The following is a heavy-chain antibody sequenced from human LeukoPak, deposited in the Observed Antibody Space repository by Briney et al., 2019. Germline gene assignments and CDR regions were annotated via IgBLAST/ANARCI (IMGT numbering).Heavy chain of an antibody. D-gene: IGHD4-23*01. CDR3: TRDLGNWLIDY. J-gene: IGHJ4*02. CDR2: INHSGRT. V-gene: IGHV4-34*01. Sequence: PSETLSLTCAVYGGSFSGYYWSWIRQPPGKGLEWIGEINHSGRTNYNPSLKSRVTISVDTSKNQFSLKLSSVTAADTAIYYCTRDLGNWLIDYWGQGTLVTVSS. CDR1: GGSFSGYY.